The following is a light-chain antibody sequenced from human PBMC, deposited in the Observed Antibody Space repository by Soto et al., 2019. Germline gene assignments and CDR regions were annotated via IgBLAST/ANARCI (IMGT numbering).Light chain of an antibody. J-gene: IGKJ1*01. Sequence: EIVLTQSPGTLSLSPGDRATLSCRASQSVSSNLAWYQQKPGQAPRLLIYGASTRATGIPARFSGSGSGTECTLTISSLQSEDFAVYYCQQYNNWPQTFGQGTKV. CDR3: QQYNNWPQT. V-gene: IGKV3-15*01. CDR2: GAS. CDR1: QSVSSN.